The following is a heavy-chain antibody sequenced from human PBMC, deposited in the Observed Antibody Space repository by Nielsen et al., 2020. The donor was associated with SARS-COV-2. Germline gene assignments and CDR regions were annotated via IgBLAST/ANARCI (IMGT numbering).Heavy chain of an antibody. D-gene: IGHD2-15*01. CDR2: TSGGSRYR. V-gene: IGHV3-21*06. J-gene: IGHJ1*01. CDR3: ARDRRYCNGDSCRSGAFDL. Sequence: GGSLRLSCAASEFTFSSYSMKWVRQAPGKGLEWVSSTSGGSRYRHYADSVKGRFTISRDNAKNSLHLEMNSLRAEDTAVYYCARDRRYCNGDSCRSGAFDLWGQGTLATVSS. CDR1: EFTFSSYS.